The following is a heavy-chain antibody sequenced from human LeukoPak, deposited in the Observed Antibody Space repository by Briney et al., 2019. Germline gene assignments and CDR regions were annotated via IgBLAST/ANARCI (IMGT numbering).Heavy chain of an antibody. J-gene: IGHJ3*01. D-gene: IGHD6-19*01. Sequence: PSGTLSLTCAVSGASVNSSNWWSWVRQPPGKGLERLGEVYHIGRTNYNPSLKSRLTMSVDKSKNQFSLKLSSVTAADTAVYFCAMTGITVSGGFDVWGQGTMVTVSS. V-gene: IGHV4-4*02. CDR1: GASVNSSNW. CDR2: VYHIGRT. CDR3: AMTGITVSGGFDV.